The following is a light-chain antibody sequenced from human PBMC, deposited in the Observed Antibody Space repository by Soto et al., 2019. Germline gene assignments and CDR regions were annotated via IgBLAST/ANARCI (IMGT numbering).Light chain of an antibody. J-gene: IGLJ1*01. Sequence: QSALTQPASVSGSPGQSITISCTATSRDFGSYNLVSWYQQHPGKAPKLMIYEDSKRPSGVSNRFSGSKSGNTASLTISGLQAEDDADYYCCSYAGSSTYVFGTGTKLTVL. CDR3: CSYAGSSTYV. V-gene: IGLV2-23*01. CDR1: SRDFGSYNL. CDR2: EDS.